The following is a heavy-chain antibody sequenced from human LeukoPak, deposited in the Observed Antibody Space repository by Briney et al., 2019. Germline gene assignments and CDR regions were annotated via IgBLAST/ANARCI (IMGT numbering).Heavy chain of an antibody. J-gene: IGHJ4*02. V-gene: IGHV4-34*12. CDR2: IIHSGST. Sequence: SETLSLTCAVYGGSFSGYYWSWIRQPPGKGLEWIGEIIHSGSTNYNPSLKSRVTISVDTSKNQFSLKVSSVTAADTAVYYCARLTSRVRSPYYFDYWGQGTLVTVSS. D-gene: IGHD3-9*01. CDR3: ARLTSRVRSPYYFDY. CDR1: GGSFSGYY.